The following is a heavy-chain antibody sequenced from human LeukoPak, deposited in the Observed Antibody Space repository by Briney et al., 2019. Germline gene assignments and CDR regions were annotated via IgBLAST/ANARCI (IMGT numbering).Heavy chain of an antibody. D-gene: IGHD1/OR15-1a*01. CDR2: IYYSGTT. CDR3: ARAAQNWNNAPYVDF. V-gene: IGHV4-31*11. Sequence: KSSETLSLTCAVSGGSISSGGYYWSWSRQHPGEGLEWIGYIYYSGTTYYNPSLKSRLTILLDTSKSQFSLKLTSVTAADTAVYYCARAAQNWNNAPYVDFWGQGTLVTVSS. CDR1: GGSISSGGYY. J-gene: IGHJ4*02.